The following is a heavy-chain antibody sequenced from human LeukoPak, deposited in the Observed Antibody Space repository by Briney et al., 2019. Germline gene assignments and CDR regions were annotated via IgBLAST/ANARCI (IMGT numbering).Heavy chain of an antibody. V-gene: IGHV4-59*01. D-gene: IGHD1-26*01. CDR2: IYYSGST. J-gene: IGHJ4*02. CDR3: ARGVGLKFDY. CDR1: GGSFSGYY. Sequence: PSETLSLTCAVYGGSFSGYYWSWIRQPPGKGLEWIGYIYYSGSTNYNPSLKSRVTISVDTSKNQFSLKLSSVTAADTAVYYCARGVGLKFDYWGQGTLVTVSS.